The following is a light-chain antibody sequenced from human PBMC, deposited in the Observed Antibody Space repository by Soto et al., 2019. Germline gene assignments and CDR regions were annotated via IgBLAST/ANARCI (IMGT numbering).Light chain of an antibody. J-gene: IGKJ2*01. CDR2: GAS. V-gene: IGKV3-20*01. CDR1: QSVSSSQ. CDR3: QQYDTSPHT. Sequence: EIVLTQSPGTLSLSPGESATLSCRASQSVSSSQVAWYQQKPGQAPRLLIYGASSRATGIPDRFSGVGSETDFTLTISRLEPEDFAVYYCQQYDTSPHTFGQGTKLELQ.